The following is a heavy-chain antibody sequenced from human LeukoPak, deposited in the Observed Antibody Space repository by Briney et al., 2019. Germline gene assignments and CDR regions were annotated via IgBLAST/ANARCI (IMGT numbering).Heavy chain of an antibody. CDR1: GGSISSSSYY. CDR3: AREGYRGGGFDY. D-gene: IGHD5-12*01. V-gene: IGHV4-39*07. J-gene: IGHJ4*02. Sequence: SETLSLTCTVSGGSISSSSYYWGWIRQPPGKGLEWIGSIYYTGSTYYSPSLKSRVTISLDMSKNQFSLKLTSVTAADTALYYCAREGYRGGGFDYWGQGTLVTVSS. CDR2: IYYTGST.